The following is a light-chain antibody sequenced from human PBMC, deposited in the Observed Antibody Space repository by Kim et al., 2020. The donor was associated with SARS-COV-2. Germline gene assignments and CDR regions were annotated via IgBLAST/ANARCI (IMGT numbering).Light chain of an antibody. CDR1: SLRSYY. CDR2: GKN. Sequence: VALGQTVRITCQGDSLRSYYSTWYQQKPGQATLLVIYGKNNRPSGIPDRFSGSSSGNTASLTITGTQAGDEADYYCTSRDSNDNVVFGGGTQLTVL. CDR3: TSRDSNDNVV. V-gene: IGLV3-19*01. J-gene: IGLJ2*01.